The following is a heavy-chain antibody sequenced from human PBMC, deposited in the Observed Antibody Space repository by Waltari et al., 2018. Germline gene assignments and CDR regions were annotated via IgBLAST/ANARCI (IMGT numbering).Heavy chain of an antibody. V-gene: IGHV3-15*01. CDR3: LFVDTALIIPDVFDL. CDR1: GFPFSKAW. CDR2: IKSTVDGGTT. Sequence: EVQLVESGGGLVKPGGSLRLSCSASGFPFSKAWLTWMRQAPGKGLEWVGRIKSTVDGGTTDYAAPVQGRFTISRDDSKNTLYLQMSNLRTEDTAVYYCLFVDTALIIPDVFDLWGQGTLVTVSS. J-gene: IGHJ3*01. D-gene: IGHD5-18*01.